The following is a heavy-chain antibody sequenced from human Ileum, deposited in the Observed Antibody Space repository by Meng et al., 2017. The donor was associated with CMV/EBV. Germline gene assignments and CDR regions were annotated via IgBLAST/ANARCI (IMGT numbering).Heavy chain of an antibody. J-gene: IGHJ4*02. Sequence: QLQLQESGSGLVKPSQTLSLTCAVSGGSISGGGYSWTWIRQPPGKGLEWIGYMWHTGATYYNPSLKSRVTISVDRSKNQFFLNLNSVTAADTAVYYCARGSGYTYGYDYWGQGTLVTVSS. CDR1: GGSISGGGYS. CDR2: MWHTGAT. CDR3: ARGSGYTYGYDY. D-gene: IGHD5-18*01. V-gene: IGHV4-30-2*01.